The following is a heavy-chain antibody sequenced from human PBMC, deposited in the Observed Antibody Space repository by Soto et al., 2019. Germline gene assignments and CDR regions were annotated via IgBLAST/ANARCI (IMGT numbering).Heavy chain of an antibody. V-gene: IGHV3-11*06. J-gene: IGHJ5*02. D-gene: IGHD5-18*01. Sequence: GRFSISRDNAKNSLYLQMNSLRAEDTAMYYCASLDTSMANRFDPWGQGTLVTVSS. CDR3: ASLDTSMANRFDP.